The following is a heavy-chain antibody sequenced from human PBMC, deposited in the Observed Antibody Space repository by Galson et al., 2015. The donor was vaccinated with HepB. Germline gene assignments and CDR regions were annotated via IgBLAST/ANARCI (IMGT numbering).Heavy chain of an antibody. CDR1: GDSVSSNSAE. Sequence: CAISGDSVSSNSAEWNWIRQSPSGGLEWLGRTYYMSKWYNDYAVSVKSRITINRETSKNQFSLQLNFVTPEDTAVYYCARDSRGDGRGLDSWGQGTLVTVSS. CDR2: TYYMSKWYN. J-gene: IGHJ4*02. V-gene: IGHV6-1*01. CDR3: ARDSRGDGRGLDS. D-gene: IGHD2-2*01.